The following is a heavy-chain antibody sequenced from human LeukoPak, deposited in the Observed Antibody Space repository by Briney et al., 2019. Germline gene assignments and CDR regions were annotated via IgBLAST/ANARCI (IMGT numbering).Heavy chain of an antibody. Sequence: PSETLSLTCTVSGGSISTNYWSWIRQPPGKGLEWIGYIYYTGTTNYNPSLKSRVTISVDTSKNQFSLKLSSVTAADTAVYYCARSGSGSYYKGDAFDIWGQGTMVTVSS. V-gene: IGHV4-59*01. CDR3: ARSGSGSYYKGDAFDI. J-gene: IGHJ3*02. CDR1: GGSISTNY. D-gene: IGHD3-10*01. CDR2: IYYTGTT.